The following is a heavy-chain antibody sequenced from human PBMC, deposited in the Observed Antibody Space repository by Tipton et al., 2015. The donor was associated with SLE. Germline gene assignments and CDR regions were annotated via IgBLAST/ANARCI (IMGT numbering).Heavy chain of an antibody. CDR2: IYYSGST. CDR1: GGSISSGSYY. Sequence: SLTCAVSGGSISSGSYYWSWIRQPPGKGLEWIGYIYYSGSTNYNPSLKSRVTISVDTSKNQFSLKLSSVTAADTAVYYCARGVGATTYFDYWGQGTLVTVSS. J-gene: IGHJ4*02. V-gene: IGHV4-61*01. CDR3: ARGVGATTYFDY. D-gene: IGHD1-26*01.